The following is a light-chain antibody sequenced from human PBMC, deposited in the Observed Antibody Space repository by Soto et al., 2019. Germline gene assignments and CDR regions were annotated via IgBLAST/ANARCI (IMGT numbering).Light chain of an antibody. CDR3: QQADSFTN. CDR2: AAS. V-gene: IGKV1-12*01. Sequence: DIQMTQSPSSVSASVGDRVTISCRASQDISRWLAWYQQKPGKAPKLLIYAASSLQSGVPSRFSGSGSGTDFTLTISSLQPEDFATYYCQQADSFTNFGPGTKVDIK. J-gene: IGKJ3*01. CDR1: QDISRW.